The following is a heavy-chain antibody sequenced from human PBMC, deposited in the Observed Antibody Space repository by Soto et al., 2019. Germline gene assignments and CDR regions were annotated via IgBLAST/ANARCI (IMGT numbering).Heavy chain of an antibody. CDR1: GFTFTLHY. CDR2: VNAAGGSA. J-gene: IGHJ4*02. Sequence: QVQLVQSGAEVTEPGASVKVSCKTFGFTFTLHYIHWVRQAPGQGLEWMGMVNAAGGSATYAREFRDKVSMTWDTSTSTVYLDLNSLKSEDTAMYYCARERDRFDYWGQGTLVAVSP. V-gene: IGHV1-46*01. D-gene: IGHD3-22*01. CDR3: ARERDRFDY.